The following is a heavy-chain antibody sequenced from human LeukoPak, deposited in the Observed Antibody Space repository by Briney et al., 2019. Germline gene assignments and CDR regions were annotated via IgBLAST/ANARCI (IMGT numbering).Heavy chain of an antibody. V-gene: IGHV3-23*01. D-gene: IGHD3-10*01. CDR3: AKDRGSGSVGAFDI. Sequence: GGSLRLSCAASGFTFSGFAMSWVRRTPGKGLEWVSAISGSGGSTYYADSVKGRFTISRDNSKNTLYLQMNSLRAEDTAVYYCAKDRGSGSVGAFDIWGQGTMVTVSS. CDR1: GFTFSGFA. J-gene: IGHJ3*02. CDR2: ISGSGGST.